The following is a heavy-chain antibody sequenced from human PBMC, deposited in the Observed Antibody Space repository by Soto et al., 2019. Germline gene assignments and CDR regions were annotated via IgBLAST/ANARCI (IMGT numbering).Heavy chain of an antibody. CDR1: GFTFSNYA. Sequence: EVQLLESGGGLVQPGGSLRLSCAGSGFTFSNYAMNWVRQAPGKGLEWVSVISGTAVRSYYADSVKGRFTISRDNSKNTVYLQINSLRAEDSAVYYCAKGGLAFRFLKWDKGFDSWGQGTLVTVSS. CDR2: ISGTAVRS. V-gene: IGHV3-23*01. CDR3: AKGGLAFRFLKWDKGFDS. J-gene: IGHJ4*02. D-gene: IGHD3-3*01.